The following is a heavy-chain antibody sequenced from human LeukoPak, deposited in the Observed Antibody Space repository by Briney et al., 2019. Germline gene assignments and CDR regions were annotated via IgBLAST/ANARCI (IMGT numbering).Heavy chain of an antibody. D-gene: IGHD3-3*01. CDR3: ARGKYDFWSGYYLFWFDP. CDR1: GGSFSGYY. CDR2: INHSGST. J-gene: IGHJ5*02. V-gene: IGHV4-34*01. Sequence: SETLSLTCAVYGGSFSGYYWSWIRQPPGKGLEWIGEINHSGSTNYNPSLKSRVTISVDTSKNQFSLKLSSVTAADTAVYYCARGKYDFWSGYYLFWFDPWGQGTLVTVSS.